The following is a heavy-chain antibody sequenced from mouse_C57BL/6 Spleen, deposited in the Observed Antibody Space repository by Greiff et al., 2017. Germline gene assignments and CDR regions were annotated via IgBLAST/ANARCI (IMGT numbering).Heavy chain of an antibody. CDR2: IYIGNGYT. Sequence: EVKLVESGAELVRPGSSVKMSCKTSGYTFTSYGINWVKQRPGQGLEWIGYIYIGNGYTEYNEKFKGKATLTSDTSSSTAYMQLSSLTSEDSAIYFCARSDYYGNPHWYFDVWGTGTTVTVSS. D-gene: IGHD2-1*01. V-gene: IGHV1-58*01. J-gene: IGHJ1*03. CDR3: ARSDYYGNPHWYFDV. CDR1: GYTFTSYG.